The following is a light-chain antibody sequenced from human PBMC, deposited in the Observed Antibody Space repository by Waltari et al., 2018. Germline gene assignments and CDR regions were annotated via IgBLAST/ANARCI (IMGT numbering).Light chain of an antibody. CDR3: AAWDDGLNNWV. J-gene: IGLJ3*02. CDR2: RNN. Sequence: QSVLTQPPSASGTPGGRVTISCSGSSSNIGRNTVNWYQQFPGRAPRLLIYRNNQRPSGVPDRCAGSKSGTSASLAISGLQSEDEADYYCAAWDDGLNNWVFGGGTKLTVL. CDR1: SSNIGRNT. V-gene: IGLV1-44*01.